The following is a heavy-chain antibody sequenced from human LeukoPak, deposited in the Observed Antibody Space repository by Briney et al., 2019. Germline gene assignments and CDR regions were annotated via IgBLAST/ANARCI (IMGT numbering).Heavy chain of an antibody. CDR2: ISGSGDST. Sequence: GGSLRLSCAASGFTFSSYAMSWVRQAPGKGLEWVSTISGSGDSTYYADSVKGRFTISRDNSKNTLYLQMNSLRAEDTAVYYCAKVPPCDSSGYYFYYFDYWGQGTLVTVSS. CDR1: GFTFSSYA. D-gene: IGHD3-22*01. V-gene: IGHV3-23*01. J-gene: IGHJ4*02. CDR3: AKVPPCDSSGYYFYYFDY.